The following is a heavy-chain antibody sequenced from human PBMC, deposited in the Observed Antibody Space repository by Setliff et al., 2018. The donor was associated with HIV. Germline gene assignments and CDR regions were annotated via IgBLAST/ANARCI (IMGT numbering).Heavy chain of an antibody. Sequence: AGGSLRLSCATSGFTFDSYSIIWVRQAPGKGLEWVSYVSGLGGGTIYYADSVKGRFTISRDNSKNTLYLQMISLRADDTAVYYCAKSLLVAGNDYWGQGTLVTVSS. CDR2: VSGLGGGTI. CDR1: GFTFDSYS. J-gene: IGHJ4*02. D-gene: IGHD2-8*02. V-gene: IGHV3-23*01. CDR3: AKSLLVAGNDY.